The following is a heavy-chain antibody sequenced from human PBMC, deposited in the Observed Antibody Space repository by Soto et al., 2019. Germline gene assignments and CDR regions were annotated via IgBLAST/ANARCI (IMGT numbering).Heavy chain of an antibody. CDR1: GFTFSSYA. D-gene: IGHD3-9*01. Sequence: PGGSLRLSCAASGFTFSSYAMGGARQATGKGLEWVSAISGSGGSTYYADSVKGRFTISRDNSKNTLYLQMNSLRAEDTAVYYCAKDYDILTGEDLDAFDIWGQGTMVTVSS. J-gene: IGHJ3*02. CDR2: ISGSGGST. V-gene: IGHV3-23*01. CDR3: AKDYDILTGEDLDAFDI.